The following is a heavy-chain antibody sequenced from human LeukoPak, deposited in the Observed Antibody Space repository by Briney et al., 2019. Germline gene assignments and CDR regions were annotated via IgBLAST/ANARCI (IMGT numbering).Heavy chain of an antibody. CDR1: GDLITAYY. CDR3: ASSSGTVFDY. V-gene: IGHV4-59*01. CDR2: AYSTGST. D-gene: IGHD5-18*01. Sequence: KPSETLSLTCSVSGDLITAYYWSWIRQPPGKGLEWIGYAYSTGSTEYNPSLRSRVTISLEKSKHQFSLNLTSVTAADTAVYYCASSSGTVFDYWGQGALVTVSS. J-gene: IGHJ4*02.